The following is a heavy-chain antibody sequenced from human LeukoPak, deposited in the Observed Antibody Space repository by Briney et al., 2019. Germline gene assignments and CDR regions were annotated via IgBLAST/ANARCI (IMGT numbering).Heavy chain of an antibody. J-gene: IGHJ4*02. Sequence: PSETLSLTCGIYGGSFSCFYWRDYYWSWICQTPRKGPEWIGEISHSGSTNYNPSLKSRLTKSVDPAKNQFSLKVSSVAAADTAVYYCGRASRDTAMANYYFDYWGQGTLVTVSS. V-gene: IGHV4-34*01. CDR1: GGSFSCFYWRDYY. D-gene: IGHD5-18*01. CDR3: GRASRDTAMANYYFDY. CDR2: ISHSGST.